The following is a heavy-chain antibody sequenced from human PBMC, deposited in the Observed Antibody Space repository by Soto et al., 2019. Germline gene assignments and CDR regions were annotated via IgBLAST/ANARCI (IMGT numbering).Heavy chain of an antibody. CDR1: GGSISSSSYY. CDR2: IYYSGST. D-gene: IGHD3-3*01. V-gene: IGHV4-39*01. CDR3: VSGQFGVVKFNWFDP. Sequence: SETLSLTCTVSGGSISSSSYYWGWIRQPPGKGLEWIGSIYYSGSTYYNPSLKSRVTISVDTSKNQFSLKLSSVTAADTAVYYCVSGQFGVVKFNWFDPWGKGTLVTVSS. J-gene: IGHJ5*02.